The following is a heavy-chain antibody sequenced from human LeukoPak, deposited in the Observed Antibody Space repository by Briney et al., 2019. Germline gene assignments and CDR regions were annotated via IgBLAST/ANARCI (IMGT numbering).Heavy chain of an antibody. CDR3: ARADGYNQGYYFDC. CDR1: GFTVSSNY. CDR2: IYSGGST. V-gene: IGHV3-53*01. Sequence: PGGSLRLSCAASGFTVSSNYMSWVRQAPGKGLEWVSVIYSGGSTYYADSVKGRFTISRDNSKNTLYLQMNSLRAEDTAVYYCARADGYNQGYYFDCWGQGTLVTVSS. D-gene: IGHD5-24*01. J-gene: IGHJ4*02.